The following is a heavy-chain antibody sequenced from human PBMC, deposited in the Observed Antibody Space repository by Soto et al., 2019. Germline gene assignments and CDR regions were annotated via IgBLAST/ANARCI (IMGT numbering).Heavy chain of an antibody. D-gene: IGHD2-21*02. CDR2: IYHSGST. CDR1: GGSISSGGYC. Sequence: QLQLQESGSGLVKPSQTLSLTCAVSGGSISSGGYCWSWIRQPPGKGLEGIGYIYHSGSTYYNPSLKSRVTISVDKSKSPFSLKLSSVTAADTAVYYCARAGTPYCGGACFDYWGQGTLVTVSS. V-gene: IGHV4-30-2*01. J-gene: IGHJ4*02. CDR3: ARAGTPYCGGACFDY.